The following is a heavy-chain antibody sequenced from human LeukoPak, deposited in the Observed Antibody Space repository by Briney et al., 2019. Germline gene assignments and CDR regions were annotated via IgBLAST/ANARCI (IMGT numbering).Heavy chain of an antibody. V-gene: IGHV4-30-2*01. CDR3: ARGGGVRGVISNDY. Sequence: PSQTLSLTCTVSGGSISSGGYYWSWIRQPPGKGLEWIGYIYHSGSTYYNPSLKSRVTISVDRSKNQFSPKLSSVTAADTAVYYCARGGGVRGVISNDYWGQGTLVTVSS. CDR1: GGSISSGGYY. CDR2: IYHSGST. J-gene: IGHJ4*02. D-gene: IGHD3-10*01.